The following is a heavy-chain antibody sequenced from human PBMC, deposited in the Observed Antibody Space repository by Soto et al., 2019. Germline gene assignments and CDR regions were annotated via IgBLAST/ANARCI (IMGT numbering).Heavy chain of an antibody. J-gene: IGHJ4*02. CDR1: GGSISSDY. CDR2: IYYTGST. V-gene: IGHV4-59*01. D-gene: IGHD3-3*01. Sequence: QVQLQESGPGLVKPSETLSLTCTVSGGSISSDYWSWIRQPPGKGLEWIGYIYYTGSTNYNPSLESRVTTSVDTSNNQFSLKLNSVTAADTAIYYCARGFYTFWSGYYTPKYFDYWGQGTLVTVSS. CDR3: ARGFYTFWSGYYTPKYFDY.